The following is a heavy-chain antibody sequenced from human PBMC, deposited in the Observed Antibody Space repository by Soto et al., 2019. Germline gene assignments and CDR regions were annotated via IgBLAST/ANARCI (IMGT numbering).Heavy chain of an antibody. J-gene: IGHJ4*02. D-gene: IGHD5-18*01. CDR3: ARVAYRYGYREDE. CDR2: IYYSGST. Sequence: QVQLQASGPGLVKPSQTLSLTCTVSGGSISSGDYYWSWIRQPPGKGLEWIGYIYYSGSTYYNPSLKRRVTSSVDTSKNQFALKLSSVTAADTAVYDCARVAYRYGYREDEWGQGTLVTVSS. V-gene: IGHV4-30-4*01. CDR1: GGSISSGDYY.